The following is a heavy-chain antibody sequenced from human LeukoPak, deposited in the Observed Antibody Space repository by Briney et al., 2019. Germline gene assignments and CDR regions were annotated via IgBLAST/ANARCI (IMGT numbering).Heavy chain of an antibody. CDR1: GGSISSGFYY. CDR3: ARGKYYYGSGTYYPRSYDWYFDL. D-gene: IGHD3-10*01. V-gene: IGHV4-61*02. CDR2: IYTSGST. Sequence: SQTLSLTCTVSGGSISSGFYYWSWIRQPAGKGLEWIGRIYTSGSTNYNPSLKSRVSTSVDTSKNQFSLKLSSVTAADTDVYYCARGKYYYGSGTYYPRSYDWYFDLWGRGTLVTVSS. J-gene: IGHJ2*01.